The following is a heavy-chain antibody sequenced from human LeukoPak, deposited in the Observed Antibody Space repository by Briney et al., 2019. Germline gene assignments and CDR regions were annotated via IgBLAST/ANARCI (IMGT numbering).Heavy chain of an antibody. Sequence: ASVKVSCKASGYTFTSYAMHWVRQAPGQRLEWMGWINAGNGNTKYSQEFQGRVTMTTDTSTSTAYMELRSLRSDDTAVYYCARGYLHYYYMDVWGKGTTVTISS. CDR1: GYTFTSYA. V-gene: IGHV1-3*01. CDR2: INAGNGNT. J-gene: IGHJ6*03. D-gene: IGHD1-14*01. CDR3: ARGYLHYYYMDV.